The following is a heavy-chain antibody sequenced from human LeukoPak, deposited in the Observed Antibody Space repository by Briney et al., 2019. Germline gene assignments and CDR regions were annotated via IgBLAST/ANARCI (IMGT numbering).Heavy chain of an antibody. Sequence: GGSLRLSCAASGFTFSSYVMNWVRQAPGEGLEWVSGISGSGGSTYYADSVKGRFTISRDNSKNTLYLQMNSLRAEDTAVYYCAKENAYSRLFDPWGQGTLVTVSS. V-gene: IGHV3-23*01. J-gene: IGHJ5*02. CDR1: GFTFSSYV. CDR2: ISGSGGST. CDR3: AKENAYSRLFDP. D-gene: IGHD2-21*01.